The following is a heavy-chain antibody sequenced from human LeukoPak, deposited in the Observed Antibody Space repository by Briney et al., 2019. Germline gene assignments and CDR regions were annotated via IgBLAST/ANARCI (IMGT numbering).Heavy chain of an antibody. D-gene: IGHD6-25*01. CDR3: PRSPATGRYFDL. CDR1: GFTFSSYD. V-gene: IGHV3-13*05. Sequence: GGSLRLSCAASGFTFSSYDMHWVRQATGKGLEWVSAIGTAGDPYYPGSVKGRFTISRENAKNSLYLQMNSLRAGDTAVYYCPRSPATGRYFDLWGRGTLVTVSS. J-gene: IGHJ2*01. CDR2: IGTAGDP.